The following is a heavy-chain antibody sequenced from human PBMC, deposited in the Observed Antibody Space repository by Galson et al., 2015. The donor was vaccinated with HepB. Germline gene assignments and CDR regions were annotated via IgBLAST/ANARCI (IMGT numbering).Heavy chain of an antibody. D-gene: IGHD6-19*01. V-gene: IGHV3-33*01. CDR3: AREPQSGWSPFDY. CDR1: GFTFSSYG. CDR2: IWYDGSNK. J-gene: IGHJ4*02. Sequence: SLRLSCAASGFTFSSYGMHWVRQAPGKGLEWVAVIWYDGSNKYYADSVKGRFTISRDNSKNTLYLQMNSLRAEVTAVYYCAREPQSGWSPFDYWGQGTLVTVSS.